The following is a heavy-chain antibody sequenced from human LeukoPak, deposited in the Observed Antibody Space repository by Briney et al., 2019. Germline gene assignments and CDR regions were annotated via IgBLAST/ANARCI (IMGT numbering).Heavy chain of an antibody. CDR1: GGSFSGYY. CDR3: ARVDRIAARHRAVDY. J-gene: IGHJ4*02. D-gene: IGHD6-6*01. Sequence: SETLSLTCAVYGGSFSGYYWSWIRQPPGKGLEWIGEINHSGSTDYNPSLKSRVTISVDTSKNQFSLKLSSVTAADTAVYYCARVDRIAARHRAVDYWGQGTLVTVSS. CDR2: INHSGST. V-gene: IGHV4-34*01.